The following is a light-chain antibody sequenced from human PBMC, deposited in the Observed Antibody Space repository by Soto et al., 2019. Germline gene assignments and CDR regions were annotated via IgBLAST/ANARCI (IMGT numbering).Light chain of an antibody. V-gene: IGKV3-20*01. Sequence: EIVLTQSPGTLSLSPGERATLSCRASQSVSSSYLAWYQQKPGQAPRLLIYGASSRATGIPDRFSGSGSGTEFTLTISSLQSEDFAFFYCQQYDGWPRKFGQGTKVDI. CDR2: GAS. CDR3: QQYDGWPRK. CDR1: QSVSSSY. J-gene: IGKJ1*01.